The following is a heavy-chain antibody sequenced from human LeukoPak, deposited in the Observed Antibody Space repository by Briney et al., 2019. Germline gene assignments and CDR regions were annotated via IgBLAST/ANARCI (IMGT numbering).Heavy chain of an antibody. CDR1: GYTFTGYY. V-gene: IGHV1-2*02. CDR2: INPNSGGT. Sequence: ASVKVSCKASGYTFTGYYMHWVRQAPGQGLEWMGWINPNSGGTNYAQKFQGRVTMTRDTSISTAYMELSRLRSDDTAVYYCARRDVYGSSSFIIFWFDPWGQGTLVTVSS. D-gene: IGHD6-6*01. J-gene: IGHJ5*02. CDR3: ARRDVYGSSSFIIFWFDP.